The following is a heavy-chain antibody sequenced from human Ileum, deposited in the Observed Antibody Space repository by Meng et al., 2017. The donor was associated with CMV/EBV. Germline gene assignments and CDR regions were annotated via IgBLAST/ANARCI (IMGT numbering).Heavy chain of an antibody. CDR3: TRDPRACDY. CDR2: ISGTGTYI. Sequence: QVHLVESGGGLVEPGGSLRLSCAVSGFTFSDFYMPWLRQTPGKGPEWLAYISGTGTYIMYADSVKGRFTISRDNSKNSLYLQLNSLRAEDTAVYYCTRDPRACDYWGQGTLVTVSS. J-gene: IGHJ4*02. CDR1: GFTFSDFY. V-gene: IGHV3-11*05.